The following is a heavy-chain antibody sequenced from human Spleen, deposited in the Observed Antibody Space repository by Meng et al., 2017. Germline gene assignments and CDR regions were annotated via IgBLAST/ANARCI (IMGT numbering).Heavy chain of an antibody. CDR1: GFTFSGSW. CDR3: ARGWNAAFDI. CDR2: ISPDGSHT. D-gene: IGHD1-1*01. Sequence: GGSLRLSCAASGFTFSGSWMHWVRQAPGKGLVWVSQISPDGSHTDYADSVKGRFTISRDNAKNTLSLQMSSLRAEDTAVYYCARGWNAAFDIWGQGTMVTVSS. J-gene: IGHJ3*02. V-gene: IGHV3-74*01.